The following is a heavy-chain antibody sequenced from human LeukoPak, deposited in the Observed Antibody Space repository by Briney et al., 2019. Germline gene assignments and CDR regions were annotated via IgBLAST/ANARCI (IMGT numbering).Heavy chain of an antibody. CDR3: ARDLSSGFWCGELLF. Sequence: SVKVSCKASGGTFSSYAISWVRQAPGQGLEWMGGIIPIFGTANYAQKFQGRVTITTDESTSTAYMELSSLRSEDTAVYYCARDLSSGFWCGELLFWGQGTLVTVSS. V-gene: IGHV1-69*05. D-gene: IGHD3-10*01. CDR1: GGTFSSYA. J-gene: IGHJ4*02. CDR2: IIPIFGTA.